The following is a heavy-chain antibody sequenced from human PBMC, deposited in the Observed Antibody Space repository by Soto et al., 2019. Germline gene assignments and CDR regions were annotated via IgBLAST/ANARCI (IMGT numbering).Heavy chain of an antibody. V-gene: IGHV4-34*01. D-gene: IGHD3-9*01. J-gene: IGHJ5*02. CDR2: INHSGST. Sequence: SETLSLTCAVYGGSFSGYYWSWIRQPPGKGLEWIGEINHSGSTNYNPSLKSRVTISVDTSKNQFSLKLSSVTAADTAVYYCARWDILTGYSTYNWFDPWGQGTLVTVSS. CDR1: GGSFSGYY. CDR3: ARWDILTGYSTYNWFDP.